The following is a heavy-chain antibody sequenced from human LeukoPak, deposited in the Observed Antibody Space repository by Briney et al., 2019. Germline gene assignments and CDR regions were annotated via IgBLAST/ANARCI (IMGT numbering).Heavy chain of an antibody. Sequence: PGGSLRLSCAASGFTVSSNYMSWVRQAPGKGLEWVSVIYSGGSTYNADSVKGRFIISRDDSKNTLYLQMNSLRAEDTAVYYCARDYYDSGSYGGISFDYWGQGTVVTVSS. D-gene: IGHD3-10*01. CDR1: GFTVSSNY. CDR3: ARDYYDSGSYGGISFDY. CDR2: IYSGGST. J-gene: IGHJ4*02. V-gene: IGHV3-53*01.